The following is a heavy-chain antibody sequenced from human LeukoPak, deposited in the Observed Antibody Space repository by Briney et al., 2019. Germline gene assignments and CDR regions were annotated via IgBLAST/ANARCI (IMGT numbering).Heavy chain of an antibody. CDR1: GFTFDEYA. Sequence: GGSLRLSCAASGFTFDEYAMHWVRQTPGKRLEWVGLIMFDGSGIFYADSVKGRFAISRDNFKDSLYLQIHSLRIDDTALYYCAKGTVTEVQAWGKGTLVTVSS. D-gene: IGHD3-10*01. CDR2: IMFDGSGI. V-gene: IGHV3-43*01. J-gene: IGHJ5*02. CDR3: AKGTVTEVQA.